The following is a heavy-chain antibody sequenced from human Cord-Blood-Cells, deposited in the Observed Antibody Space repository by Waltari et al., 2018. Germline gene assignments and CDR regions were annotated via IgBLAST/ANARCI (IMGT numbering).Heavy chain of an antibody. CDR1: GGTFSSYA. D-gene: IGHD1-7*01. V-gene: IGHV1-69*09. J-gene: IGHJ4*02. Sequence: QVQLVQSGAEVKKPGSSVKVSCKASGGTFSSYAISWVRQAPGQGLEWMRRSIPILVRANHAQKFQGRVTITADKTTSTAYMRLSSLRSEDTAVYYCARSSVFGTTSSDFDYWGQGTLVTVSS. CDR2: SIPILVRA. CDR3: ARSSVFGTTSSDFDY.